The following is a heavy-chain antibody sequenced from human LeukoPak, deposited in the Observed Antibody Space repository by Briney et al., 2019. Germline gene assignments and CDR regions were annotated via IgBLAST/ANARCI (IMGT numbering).Heavy chain of an antibody. J-gene: IGHJ3*02. CDR3: ARDGHRRYHYDISGREDAFDI. CDR1: GGTFSSYA. V-gene: IGHV1-69*06. D-gene: IGHD3-22*01. CDR2: IIPIFGTA. Sequence: GASVKVSCKASGGTFSSYAISWVRQAPGQGLEWMGGIIPIFGTANYAQKFQGRVTITADKSTSTAYMELSSLRSEDTAVYYCARDGHRRYHYDISGREDAFDIWGQGTMVTVSS.